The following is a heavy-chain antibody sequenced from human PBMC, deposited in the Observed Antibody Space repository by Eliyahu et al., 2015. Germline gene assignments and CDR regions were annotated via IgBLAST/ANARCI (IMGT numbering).Heavy chain of an antibody. CDR2: ISRSSGVI. Sequence: VQLVESGGGLVQPGGSLRLSXAASGFXFSSYSMNWXRQAPGKGLEWVSYISRSSGVIYYTQSVKGRFTISRDNAKNSLYLQMNSLRAEDTALYYCARDLRGLEVGLFDYWGQGTLVTVSS. V-gene: IGHV3-48*01. D-gene: IGHD1-1*01. J-gene: IGHJ4*02. CDR1: GFXFSSYS. CDR3: ARDLRGLEVGLFDY.